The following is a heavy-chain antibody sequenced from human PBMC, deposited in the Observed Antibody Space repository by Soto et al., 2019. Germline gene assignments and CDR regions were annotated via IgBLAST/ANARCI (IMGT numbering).Heavy chain of an antibody. J-gene: IGHJ6*02. V-gene: IGHV1-69*13. CDR3: ARRRLVVVVAATDYYGMDV. Sequence: SVKVSCKASGGTFSSYAISWVRQAPGQGLEWMGGIIPIFGTANYAQKFQGRVTITADESTSTAYMELSSLRSEATAVYYCARRRLVVVVAATDYYGMDVWGQGTTVTVSS. D-gene: IGHD2-15*01. CDR2: IIPIFGTA. CDR1: GGTFSSYA.